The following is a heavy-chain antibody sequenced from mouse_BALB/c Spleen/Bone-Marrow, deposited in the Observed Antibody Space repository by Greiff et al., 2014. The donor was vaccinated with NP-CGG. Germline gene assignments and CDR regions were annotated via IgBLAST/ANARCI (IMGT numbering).Heavy chain of an antibody. D-gene: IGHD4-1*01. CDR3: TRGGNGDDFDY. J-gene: IGHJ2*01. Sequence: EVQLVESGGGLVQPGGSRKLSCAASGFTFSSFGMHWVRQAPEKGLEWVAYISSGSSTIFYADTVKGRFTVSRDNPKNTLFLQMTSLRSEDTAMDYCTRGGNGDDFDYWGQGTTLTVSS. CDR1: GFTFSSFG. CDR2: ISSGSSTI. V-gene: IGHV5-17*02.